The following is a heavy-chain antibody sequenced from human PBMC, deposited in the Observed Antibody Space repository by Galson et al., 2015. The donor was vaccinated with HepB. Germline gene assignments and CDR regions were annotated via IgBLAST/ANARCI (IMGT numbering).Heavy chain of an antibody. V-gene: IGHV3-9*01. J-gene: IGHJ4*02. CDR3: AKEIENRGHGGNPHFDY. CDR2: VTWNGGII. Sequence: SLRLSCAASGFIFDDYAMFWVRQTPGKGLEWVSGVTWNGGIIGYADSVKGRFTVSRDNAKNSLYLQMSSLRSEDTAIYYCAKEIENRGHGGNPHFDYWGQGTLVSVSS. CDR1: GFIFDDYA. D-gene: IGHD4-23*01.